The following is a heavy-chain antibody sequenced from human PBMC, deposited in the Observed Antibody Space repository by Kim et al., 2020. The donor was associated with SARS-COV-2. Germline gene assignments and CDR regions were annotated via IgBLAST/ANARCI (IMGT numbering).Heavy chain of an antibody. D-gene: IGHD3-22*01. V-gene: IGHV3-9*01. J-gene: IGHJ3*02. CDR3: VKEANSSLRGYAFEI. CDR2: ITWNSGGI. CDR1: GFTFGDIA. Sequence: GGSLRLSCAASGFTFGDIAMHWVRQAPGKGLEWVSGITWNSGGIGYADSVKGRFTISRDNAKNFLYLQMNSLITEDTALYYCVKEANSSLRGYAFEIWGLGTMVTLSS.